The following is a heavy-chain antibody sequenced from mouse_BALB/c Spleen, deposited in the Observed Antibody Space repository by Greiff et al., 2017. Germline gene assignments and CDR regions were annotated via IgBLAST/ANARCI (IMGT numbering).Heavy chain of an antibody. Sequence: VHVKQSGAELVKPGASVKLSCTASGFNIKDTYMHWVKQRPEQGLEWIGRIDPANGNTKYDPKFQGKATITADTSSNTAYLQLSSLTSEDTAVYYCARLITTRYWYFDVWGAGTTVTVSS. CDR2: IDPANGNT. CDR1: GFNIKDTY. D-gene: IGHD2-4*01. V-gene: IGHV14-3*02. J-gene: IGHJ1*01. CDR3: ARLITTRYWYFDV.